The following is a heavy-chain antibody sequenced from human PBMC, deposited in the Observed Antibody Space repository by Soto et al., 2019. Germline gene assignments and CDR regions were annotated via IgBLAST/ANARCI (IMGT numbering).Heavy chain of an antibody. V-gene: IGHV1-69*02. CDR2: IIPILGIA. CDR1: GGTFSSYT. D-gene: IGHD3-3*01. CDR3: ARGRVLRFLEWPQSFDY. J-gene: IGHJ4*02. Sequence: ASVKVSFKASGGTFSSYTISWVRQAPGQGLEWMGRIIPILGIANYAQKFQGRDTINADKSTSTAYMELSSLRSEDTAVYFCARGRVLRFLEWPQSFDYWGQGTLVTVSS.